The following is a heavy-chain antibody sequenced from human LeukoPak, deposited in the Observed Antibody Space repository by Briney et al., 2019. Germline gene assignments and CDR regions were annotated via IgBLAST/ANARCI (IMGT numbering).Heavy chain of an antibody. CDR2: ISGSGGST. Sequence: PGGSLRLSCAASGFTFSSYAMSWVRQAPGKGLEWVSAISGSGGSTYYADSVKGRFTISRDNSKNTLYLQMNSLRAEDTAVYYCAEGIGGSHLQYYYDSSGYHLDYWGQGTLVTVSS. CDR1: GFTFSSYA. D-gene: IGHD3-22*01. V-gene: IGHV3-23*01. J-gene: IGHJ4*02. CDR3: AEGIGGSHLQYYYDSSGYHLDY.